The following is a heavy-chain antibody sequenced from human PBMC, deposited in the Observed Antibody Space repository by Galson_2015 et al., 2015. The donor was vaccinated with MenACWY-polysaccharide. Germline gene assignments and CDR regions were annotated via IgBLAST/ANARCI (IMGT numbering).Heavy chain of an antibody. Sequence: SLRLSCAASGFTFSNYAMSWVRQAPGKGLEWVSTISGSASTTYYADSVKGRFTISRDNSKNTLYLQMNSLRAEDTAVYYCAKYGTAVAGSLRNHFDYWGQGTLVTVSS. CDR1: GFTFSNYA. V-gene: IGHV3-23*01. CDR2: ISGSASTT. D-gene: IGHD6-19*01. J-gene: IGHJ4*02. CDR3: AKYGTAVAGSLRNHFDY.